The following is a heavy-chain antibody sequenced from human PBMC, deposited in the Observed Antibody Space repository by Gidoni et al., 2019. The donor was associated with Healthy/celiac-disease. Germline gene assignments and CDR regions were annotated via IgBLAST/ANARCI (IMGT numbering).Heavy chain of an antibody. V-gene: IGHV2-5*02. D-gene: IGHD3-10*01. Sequence: QITLKESGPTLAKPTQTLTLTCTFSGFSLSTSGVGVGWIRQPPGKALAWLALIYWDDAKRYSPSLKSRLTITKDTSKNQVVLTMTNMDPVDTATYYCAHSPGEGLPRWGFDYWGQGTLVTVSS. CDR1: GFSLSTSGVG. CDR3: AHSPGEGLPRWGFDY. J-gene: IGHJ4*02. CDR2: IYWDDAK.